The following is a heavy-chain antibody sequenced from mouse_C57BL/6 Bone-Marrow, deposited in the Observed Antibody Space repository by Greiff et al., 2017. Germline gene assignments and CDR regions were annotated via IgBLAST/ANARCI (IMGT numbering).Heavy chain of an antibody. V-gene: IGHV5-6*01. CDR3: ARTSYYYGSSLFAY. Sequence: EVQGVESGGDLVKPGGSLKLSCAASGFTFSSYGMSWVRQTPDKRLEWVATISSGGSYTYYPDSVKGRFTISRDNAKNTLYLQMSSLKSEDTAMYYCARTSYYYGSSLFAYWGQGTLVTVSA. CDR1: GFTFSSYG. J-gene: IGHJ3*01. D-gene: IGHD1-1*01. CDR2: ISSGGSYT.